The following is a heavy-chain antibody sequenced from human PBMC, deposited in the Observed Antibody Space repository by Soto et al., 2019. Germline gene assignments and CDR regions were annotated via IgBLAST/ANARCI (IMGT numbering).Heavy chain of an antibody. V-gene: IGHV3-9*01. CDR3: AKERVQFLDA. D-gene: IGHD3-3*01. Sequence: QLVESGGGLVQPGGSLRLSCVASGFSFDDFAMHWVRQAPGKGLEWISGITWNSVSTDYANSVKGRFTVSRDNAKNSLYLQMSSLTTEDTALYFCAKERVQFLDAWGQGTLVTVSS. CDR1: GFSFDDFA. CDR2: ITWNSVST. J-gene: IGHJ5*02.